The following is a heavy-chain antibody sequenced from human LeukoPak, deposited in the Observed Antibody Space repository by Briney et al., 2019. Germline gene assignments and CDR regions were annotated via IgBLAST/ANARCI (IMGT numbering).Heavy chain of an antibody. CDR2: INHSGST. CDR3: ARGVRVGPSSSRH. Sequence: PSETLSLTCAVYGGSFSGYYWSWLRQPPGKGLGWIGEINHSGSTNYNPSLKSRVTISVDTSKNQFSLKLSSVTAADTAVYYCARGVRVGPSSSRHWGQGTLVTVSS. V-gene: IGHV4-34*01. D-gene: IGHD6-13*01. CDR1: GGSFSGYY. J-gene: IGHJ4*02.